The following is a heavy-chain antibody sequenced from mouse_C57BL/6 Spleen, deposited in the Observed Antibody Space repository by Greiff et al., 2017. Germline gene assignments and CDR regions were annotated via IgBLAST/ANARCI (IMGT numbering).Heavy chain of an antibody. D-gene: IGHD1-1*01. CDR3: ARGMEITTVHYAMDY. Sequence: VQGVESGAELARPGASVKLSCKASGYTFTSYGISWVKQRTGQGLEWIGEIYPRSGNTYYNEKFKGKATLTADKSSSTAYMELRSLTSEDSAVYFCARGMEITTVHYAMDYWGQGTSVTVSS. J-gene: IGHJ4*01. V-gene: IGHV1-81*01. CDR2: IYPRSGNT. CDR1: GYTFTSYG.